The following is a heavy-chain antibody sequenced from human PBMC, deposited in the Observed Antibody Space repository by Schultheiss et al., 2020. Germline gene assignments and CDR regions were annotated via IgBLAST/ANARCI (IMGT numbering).Heavy chain of an antibody. J-gene: IGHJ4*02. CDR2: ISSASTTI. Sequence: SCAASGFTFSRYEMNWVRQTPGKGLEWLSYISSASTTIFYADSVKGRFTISRDNAKNSLYLQMNSLRAEDTAIYYCTRYEAGYWGQGTLVTVSS. CDR1: GFTFSRYE. CDR3: TRYEAGY. V-gene: IGHV3-48*03. D-gene: IGHD3-3*01.